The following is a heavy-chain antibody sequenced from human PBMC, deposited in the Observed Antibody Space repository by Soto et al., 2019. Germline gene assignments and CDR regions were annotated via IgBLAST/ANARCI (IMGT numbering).Heavy chain of an antibody. CDR1: GFTFSSYA. CDR3: AKGKIIMWDIAVAGHGGYLDY. V-gene: IGHV3-23*01. J-gene: IGHJ4*02. CDR2: ISGSGGST. D-gene: IGHD6-19*01. Sequence: AGGSLRLSCAASGFTFSSYAMSWVRQAPGKGLEWVSAISGSGGSTYYADSLKGRFTLSRDNSKNTLYLQMNSLRAEDTAVYYCAKGKIIMWDIAVAGHGGYLDYWGQGTLVTVSS.